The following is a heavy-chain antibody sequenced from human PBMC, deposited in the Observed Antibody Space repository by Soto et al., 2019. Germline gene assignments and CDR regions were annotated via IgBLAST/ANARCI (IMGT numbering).Heavy chain of an antibody. CDR1: GFSLTTTSMG. CDR2: IYWDDDQ. J-gene: IGHJ4*02. CDR3: AHAGDYDLLSFDH. V-gene: IGHV2-5*02. D-gene: IGHD4-17*01. Sequence: QITLKESGPPLVRPAQTLPLTCAFSGFSLTTTSMGVAWIRQPPGKALDWLALIYWDDDQRYSPSLKDRITISKDTSRSRVVLTISNMNPEDTGTYFCAHAGDYDLLSFDHWGPGTLVTVSS.